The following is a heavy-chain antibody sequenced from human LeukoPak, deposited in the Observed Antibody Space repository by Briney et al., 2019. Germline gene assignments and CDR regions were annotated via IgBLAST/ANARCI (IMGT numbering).Heavy chain of an antibody. CDR3: ARSYGRRIAARPSYYYYYGMDV. CDR1: GGSFSGYY. J-gene: IGHJ6*02. D-gene: IGHD6-6*01. V-gene: IGHV4-34*01. Sequence: SETLSLTCAVYGGSFSGYYWSWIRQPPGKGLEWIGEINHSGSTNYNPSLKSRVTISVDTSKNQFSLKLSSVTAADTAVYYCARSYGRRIAARPSYYYYYGMDVWGQGTTVTVSS. CDR2: INHSGST.